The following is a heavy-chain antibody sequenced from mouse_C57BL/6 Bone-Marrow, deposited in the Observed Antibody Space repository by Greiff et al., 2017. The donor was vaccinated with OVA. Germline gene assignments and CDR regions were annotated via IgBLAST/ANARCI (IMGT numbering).Heavy chain of an antibody. CDR3: ARWLLRYLYFDV. V-gene: IGHV7-3*01. Sequence: EVKLVESGGGLVQPGGSLSLSCAASGFTFTDYYMSWVRQPPGKALEWLGFIRNKANGYPTAYSASVQGRFTISRATSHSILYHQMNALRAEDSAAYYCARWLLRYLYFDVWGTGTTVTVSS. J-gene: IGHJ1*03. CDR2: IRNKANGYPT. CDR1: GFTFTDYY. D-gene: IGHD2-3*01.